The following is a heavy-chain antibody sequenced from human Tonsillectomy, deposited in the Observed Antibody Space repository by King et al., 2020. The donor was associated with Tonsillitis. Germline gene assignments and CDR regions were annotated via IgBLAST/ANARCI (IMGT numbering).Heavy chain of an antibody. CDR3: AKDLESSTAYYYPVACYI. J-gene: IGHJ3*02. V-gene: IGHV3-23*04. CDR1: GFTFNSYA. CDR2: ISGSGSST. Sequence: VQLVESGGGLVQPGGSLRLSCAASGFTFNSYAMSWVRQAPGKGLEWVSAISGSGSSTYFADSVKGRFTISRDNSKNTLYLQMNSLRAEDTAIYFCAKDLESSTAYYYPVACYIWGQRTLVSVPS. D-gene: IGHD3-22*01.